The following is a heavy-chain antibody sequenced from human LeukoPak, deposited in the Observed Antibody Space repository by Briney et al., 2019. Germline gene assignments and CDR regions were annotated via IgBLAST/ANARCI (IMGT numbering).Heavy chain of an antibody. V-gene: IGHV4-34*01. CDR3: ARGFFRRVSRYYFDY. D-gene: IGHD3/OR15-3a*01. J-gene: IGHJ4*02. CDR2: INHSGST. CDR1: GFTFSSYS. Sequence: PGGSLRLSCAASGFTFSSYSMNWVRQAPGKGLEWIGEINHSGSTNYNPSLKSRVTISVDTSKNQFSLKLSSVTAADTAVYYCARGFFRRVSRYYFDYWGQGTLVTVSS.